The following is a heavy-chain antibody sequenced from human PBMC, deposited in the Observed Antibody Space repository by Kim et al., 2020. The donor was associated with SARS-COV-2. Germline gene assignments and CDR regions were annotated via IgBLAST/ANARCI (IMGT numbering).Heavy chain of an antibody. CDR3: ARARDGYNYDAFDI. CDR1: GGSISSSSYY. V-gene: IGHV4-39*07. Sequence: SETLSLTCTVSGGSISSSSYYWGWIRQPPGKGLEWIGSIHYSGSTYYNPSLKSRVTISVDTSKNQFSLKLSSVTAADTAVHYCARARDGYNYDAFDIWG. CDR2: IHYSGST. D-gene: IGHD5-12*01. J-gene: IGHJ3*02.